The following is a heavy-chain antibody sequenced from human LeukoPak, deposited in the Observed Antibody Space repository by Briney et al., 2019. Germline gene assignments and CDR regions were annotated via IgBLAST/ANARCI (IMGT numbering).Heavy chain of an antibody. CDR1: GGSISSYY. Sequence: MTSETLSLTCTVSGGSISSYYWSWIRQPPGKGLEWIGYIYYSGSTNYNPSLKSRVTISVDTSKNQFSLELSSVTAADTAVYYCAMNYYDSSGYYYWGQGTLVTVSS. J-gene: IGHJ4*02. CDR3: AMNYYDSSGYYY. D-gene: IGHD3-22*01. V-gene: IGHV4-59*01. CDR2: IYYSGST.